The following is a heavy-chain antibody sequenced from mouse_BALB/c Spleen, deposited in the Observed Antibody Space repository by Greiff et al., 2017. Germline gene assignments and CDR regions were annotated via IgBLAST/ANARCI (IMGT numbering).Heavy chain of an antibody. CDR1: GFTFNTYA. CDR3: VRQGLRAFDY. CDR2: IRSKSNNYAT. D-gene: IGHD3-1*01. Sequence: EVKLQESGGGLVQPKGSLKLSCAASGFTFNTYAMNWVRQAPGKGLEWVARIRSKSNNYATYYADSVKDRFTISRDDSQSMLYLQMNNLKTEDTAMYYCVRQGLRAFDYWGQGTTLTVSS. V-gene: IGHV10-1*02. J-gene: IGHJ2*01.